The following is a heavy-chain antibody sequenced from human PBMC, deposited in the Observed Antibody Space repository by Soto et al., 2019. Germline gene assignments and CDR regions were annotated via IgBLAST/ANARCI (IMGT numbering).Heavy chain of an antibody. Sequence: SETLSLTCAVSGGSIRTSNWWSWVRQPPGKGLEWIGEVYHSGSTNYNPSFKSRVAMSVDKSKNQFSLSLNSVTAADTAVYYCARVGVTMIRGADYWGQGTLVTVS. CDR2: VYHSGST. J-gene: IGHJ4*02. CDR3: ARVGVTMIRGADY. V-gene: IGHV4-4*02. D-gene: IGHD3-10*01. CDR1: GGSIRTSNW.